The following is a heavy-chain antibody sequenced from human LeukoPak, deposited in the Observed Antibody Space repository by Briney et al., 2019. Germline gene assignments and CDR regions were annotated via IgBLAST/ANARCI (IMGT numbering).Heavy chain of an antibody. D-gene: IGHD6-13*01. Sequence: PSETLSLTCTVSGGSINSGDYYWSWIRQPPGKGLEWIGYIYYSGSTNYNPSLKSRVTISVDTSKNQFSLKLSSVTAADTAVYYCAREAPPIAAAGFDYWGQGTLVTVSS. CDR1: GGSINSGDYY. CDR3: AREAPPIAAAGFDY. V-gene: IGHV4-61*08. J-gene: IGHJ4*02. CDR2: IYYSGST.